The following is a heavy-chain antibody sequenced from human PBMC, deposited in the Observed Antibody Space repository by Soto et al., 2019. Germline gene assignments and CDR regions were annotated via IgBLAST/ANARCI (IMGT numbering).Heavy chain of an antibody. CDR3: AREKTSSGMEV. CDR2: MNPNSGNT. CDR1: GYTFTSYD. V-gene: IGHV1-8*01. J-gene: IGHJ6*02. Sequence: QVQLVQSGAEVKKPGASVKVSCKASGYTFTSYDINWVRQATGQGLEWMGWMNPNSGNTGYAQKFQGRVTMTRNTSISTTYIEPSSLGSEDTAGYYRAREKTSSGMEVWGPGTTVTVSS.